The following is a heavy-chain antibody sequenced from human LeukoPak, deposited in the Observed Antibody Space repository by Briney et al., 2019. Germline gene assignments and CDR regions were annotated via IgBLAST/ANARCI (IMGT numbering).Heavy chain of an antibody. CDR3: ARVSLQSGHYYYYMDV. V-gene: IGHV3-20*04. D-gene: IGHD5-24*01. J-gene: IGHJ6*03. Sequence: GGSLRLSCAASGFTFDDYGMSWVRQAPGKGLEWVSGINWNGGSTGYADSVKGRFTISRDNAKNSLYLQMNSLRAEDTALYYCARVSLQSGHYYYYMDVWGKGTTVTVSS. CDR1: GFTFDDYG. CDR2: INWNGGST.